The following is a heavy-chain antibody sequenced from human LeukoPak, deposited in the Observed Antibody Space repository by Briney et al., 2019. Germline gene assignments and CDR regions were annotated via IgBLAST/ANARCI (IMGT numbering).Heavy chain of an antibody. J-gene: IGHJ4*02. CDR2: ISGSGGST. V-gene: IGHV3-23*01. CDR3: AKDFTVVVTAIVDY. CDR1: GFTFSNYA. D-gene: IGHD2-21*02. Sequence: GGSLRLSCAASGFTFSNYAMSWVRQAPGKGLEWVSAISGSGGSTYYADSVKGRFTISRDNSKNTLYLQVNSLRAEDTAVYYCAKDFTVVVTAIVDYWGREPWSPSPQ.